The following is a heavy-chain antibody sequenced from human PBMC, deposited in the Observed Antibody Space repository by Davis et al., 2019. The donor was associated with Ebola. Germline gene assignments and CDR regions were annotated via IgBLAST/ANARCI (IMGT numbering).Heavy chain of an antibody. CDR3: AKGWLRTGLDD. CDR2: TYYNSKWYN. V-gene: IGHV6-1*01. D-gene: IGHD5-12*01. Sequence: HSQTLSLTCAISGDSVSSGGWNWIRQSPSRGLEWLGRTYYNSKWYNDYAVSVKSRITINPDTSKNQFSLHLNSVTPEDTAVYYCAKGWLRTGLDDWGQGTLVTVSS. J-gene: IGHJ4*02. CDR1: GDSVSSGG.